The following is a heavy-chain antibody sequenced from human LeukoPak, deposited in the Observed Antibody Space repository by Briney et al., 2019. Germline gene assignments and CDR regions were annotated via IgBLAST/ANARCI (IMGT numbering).Heavy chain of an antibody. Sequence: ASVKVSCKASGYTFTGYYMHWVRQAPGQGLEWMGWISAYNGNTNYAQKLQGRITMTTDTSTSTAYMELRSLRSEDTAVYYCARDRGNYDFWSGYFYYMDVWGKGTTVTVSS. V-gene: IGHV1-18*04. CDR3: ARDRGNYDFWSGYFYYMDV. CDR1: GYTFTGYY. J-gene: IGHJ6*03. D-gene: IGHD3-3*01. CDR2: ISAYNGNT.